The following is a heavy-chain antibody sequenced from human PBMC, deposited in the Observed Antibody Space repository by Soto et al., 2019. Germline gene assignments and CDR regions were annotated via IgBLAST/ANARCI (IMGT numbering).Heavy chain of an antibody. CDR3: ARERGVVPSGSYYYFDK. CDR1: GFSFRTYW. J-gene: IGHJ4*02. D-gene: IGHD3-10*01. CDR2: MNQDGSEK. Sequence: EAQLVESGGGLVQPGGSLRLSCAVSGFSFRTYWMSWVRQAPGKGLEWVANMNQDGSEKYYVDSVKGRFTISKDNAENSLYLQMDSLGAEDTAVYYCARERGVVPSGSYYYFDKWGQGTRVTVSS. V-gene: IGHV3-7*03.